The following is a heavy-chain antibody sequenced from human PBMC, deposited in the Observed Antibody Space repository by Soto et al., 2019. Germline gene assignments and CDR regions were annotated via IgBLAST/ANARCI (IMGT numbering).Heavy chain of an antibody. CDR2: IIPIFGTA. CDR3: ARDLSTTVTTGALYY. J-gene: IGHJ4*02. V-gene: IGHV1-69*13. CDR1: GGTFSSYA. Sequence: ASVKVSCKASGGTFSSYAISWVRQAPGQGLEWMGGIIPIFGTANYAQKFQGRVTITADESTSTAYMELSSLRSEDTAVYYCARDLSTTVTTGALYYWGQGTLVTVSS. D-gene: IGHD4-17*01.